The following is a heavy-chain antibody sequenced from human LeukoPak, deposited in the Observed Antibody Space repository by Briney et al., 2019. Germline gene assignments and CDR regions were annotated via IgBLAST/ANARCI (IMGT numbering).Heavy chain of an antibody. CDR3: ARFLGRITISGVVPYGMDV. CDR2: IYSAGGT. J-gene: IGHJ6*02. CDR1: GLTFSSYE. D-gene: IGHD3-3*01. Sequence: PGGSLRLSCAASGLTFSSYEMNWVRQAPGKGLEWVSLIYSAGGTYYTDSVKGRFTISRHSSKNTLYLQMNSLRGEDTAVYYCARFLGRITISGVVPYGMDVWGQGTTVTVSS. V-gene: IGHV3-53*04.